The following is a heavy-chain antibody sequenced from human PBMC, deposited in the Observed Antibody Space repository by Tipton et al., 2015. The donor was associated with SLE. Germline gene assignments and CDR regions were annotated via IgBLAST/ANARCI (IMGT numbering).Heavy chain of an antibody. J-gene: IGHJ5*02. CDR3: ARDGRGYCDNSGCSEYHWFDP. Sequence: TLSLTCTVSGGSISSHYWSWFRQPPGKGLEWIGYIYYRGNTKYNPSLKSRVTLSLDTSRTQFSLKLSSVTAADTAVYYCARDGRGYCDNSGCSEYHWFDPWGQGTLVTVSS. CDR2: IYYRGNT. V-gene: IGHV4-59*11. CDR1: GGSISSHY. D-gene: IGHD2-15*01.